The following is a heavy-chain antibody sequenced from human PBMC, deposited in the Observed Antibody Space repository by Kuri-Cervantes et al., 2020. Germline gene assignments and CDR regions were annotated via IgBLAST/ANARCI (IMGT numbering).Heavy chain of an antibody. Sequence: ASVKVSCKASGYTFTSYGINWVRQATGQGLEWMGWMNPNSGNTGYAQKFQGRVTMTRDTYTSTVYMELSSLRSEDTAVYYCARPDVDTASGFTGGRFDYWGQGTLVTVSS. CDR3: ARPDVDTASGFTGGRFDY. CDR2: MNPNSGNT. CDR1: GYTFTSYG. J-gene: IGHJ4*02. D-gene: IGHD5-18*01. V-gene: IGHV1-8*01.